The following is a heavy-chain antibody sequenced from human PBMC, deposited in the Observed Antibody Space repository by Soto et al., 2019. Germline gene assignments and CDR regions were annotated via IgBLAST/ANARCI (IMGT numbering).Heavy chain of an antibody. Sequence: QVLLVQSGAEVKKPGSSVKISCKASGGSFGNSAINWVRQTPGLGLEWLGGFIPVYRTLNYAQKIQGRVTITADESTGTAYMTLNSLASNDTAVYYCATGVIWIGYFTVDSWGQGTRVTVSS. D-gene: IGHD3-3*01. CDR3: ATGVIWIGYFTVDS. V-gene: IGHV1-69*01. CDR1: GGSFGNSA. J-gene: IGHJ4*02. CDR2: FIPVYRTL.